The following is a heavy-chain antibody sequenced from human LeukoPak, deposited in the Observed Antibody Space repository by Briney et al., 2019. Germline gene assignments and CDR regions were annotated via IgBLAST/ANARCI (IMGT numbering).Heavy chain of an antibody. D-gene: IGHD2-2*01. Sequence: ASVEVSCKASGYTFTGYYMHWVRQAPGQGLEWMGWINPNSGGTNYAQKFQGRVTMTRDTSISTAYMELSRLRSDDTAVYYCARDWRGCSSTSCSARDWFDPWGQGTLVTVSS. CDR3: ARDWRGCSSTSCSARDWFDP. J-gene: IGHJ5*02. V-gene: IGHV1-2*02. CDR2: INPNSGGT. CDR1: GYTFTGYY.